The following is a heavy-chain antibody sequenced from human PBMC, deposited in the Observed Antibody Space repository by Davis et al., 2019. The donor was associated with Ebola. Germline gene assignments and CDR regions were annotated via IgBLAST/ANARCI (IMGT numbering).Heavy chain of an antibody. J-gene: IGHJ5*02. CDR2: IYYSGST. CDR1: GGSISSGDYY. V-gene: IGHV4-30-4*01. Sequence: MPSETLSLTCTVSGGSISSGDYYWSWIRQPPGKGLEWIGYIYYSGSTYYNPSLKSRVTISVDTSKNQFSLKLSSVTAADTAVYYCARDCSFLAARGWFDPWGQGTLVTVSS. CDR3: ARDCSFLAARGWFDP. D-gene: IGHD3-3*02.